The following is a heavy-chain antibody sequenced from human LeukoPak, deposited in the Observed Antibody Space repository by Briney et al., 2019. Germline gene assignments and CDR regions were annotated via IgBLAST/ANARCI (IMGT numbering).Heavy chain of an antibody. J-gene: IGHJ4*02. V-gene: IGHV4-31*03. CDR1: GGSISSGGYY. CDR2: IYYSGST. Sequence: PSQTLSLTCTVSGGSISSGGYYWSWIRQHPGKGLEWIGYIYYSGSTNYNPSLKSRVTISVDTSKNQFSLKLSSVTAADTAVYYCAREEAGGSYLYWGQGTLVTVSS. CDR3: AREEAGGSYLY. D-gene: IGHD1-26*01.